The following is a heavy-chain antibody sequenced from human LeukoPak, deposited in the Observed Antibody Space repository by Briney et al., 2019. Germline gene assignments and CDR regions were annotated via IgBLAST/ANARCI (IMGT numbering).Heavy chain of an antibody. V-gene: IGHV3-21*01. CDR3: ARSSGWYHRGPDYYYYYMDV. Sequence: GGSLRLSCAASGFIFSTYDMHWVRQAPGKGLEWVSSISSTSSYIYYADSVKSRFTISRDNAKNSLYLQMNSLRAEDTAVYYCARSSGWYHRGPDYYYYYMDVWGKGTTVTVS. CDR2: ISSTSSYI. D-gene: IGHD6-19*01. J-gene: IGHJ6*03. CDR1: GFIFSTYD.